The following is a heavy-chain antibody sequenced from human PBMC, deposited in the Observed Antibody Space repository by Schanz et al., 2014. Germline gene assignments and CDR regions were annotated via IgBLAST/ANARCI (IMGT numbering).Heavy chain of an antibody. CDR3: AKSQGSSFDS. V-gene: IGHV3-30*18. CDR2: ISYDGSKK. J-gene: IGHJ4*02. CDR1: GFMFSSYG. D-gene: IGHD6-13*01. Sequence: QVQLVESGGGVVQPGRSLRLSCAASGFMFSSYGMHWVRQAPGKGLEWVGVISYDGSKKSYADSVKGRFTISRDNSKNTLYLQLNSLRADDTAVYYCAKSQGSSFDSWGQGTLVTVSS.